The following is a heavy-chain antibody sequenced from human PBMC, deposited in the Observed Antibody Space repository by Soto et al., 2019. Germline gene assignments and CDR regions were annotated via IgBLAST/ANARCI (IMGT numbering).Heavy chain of an antibody. J-gene: IGHJ4*02. Sequence: SVKVSCKASGGTFSSYAISWARQAPGQGLEWMGGIIPIFGTANYAQKFQGRVTITADESTSTAYMELSSLRSEDTAVYYCAREESIDYDETYYFDYWGQGTLVTVSS. CDR2: IIPIFGTA. CDR3: AREESIDYDETYYFDY. D-gene: IGHD4-17*01. V-gene: IGHV1-69*13. CDR1: GGTFSSYA.